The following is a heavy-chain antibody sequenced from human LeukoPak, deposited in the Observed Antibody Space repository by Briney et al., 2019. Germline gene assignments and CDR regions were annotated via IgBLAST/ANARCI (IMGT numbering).Heavy chain of an antibody. CDR1: GFTFSSYA. CDR2: ISYDGSNK. D-gene: IGHD3-10*01. J-gene: IGHJ4*02. V-gene: IGHV3-30-3*01. Sequence: PGRSLRLSCAASGFTFSSYAMHWVRQAPGKGLEWVAVISYDGSNKYYADSVKGRFTISRDNSKNTLYLQMDSLRVDDTAVYYCSPRGFPPLPDYWGQGTLVTVSS. CDR3: SPRGFPPLPDY.